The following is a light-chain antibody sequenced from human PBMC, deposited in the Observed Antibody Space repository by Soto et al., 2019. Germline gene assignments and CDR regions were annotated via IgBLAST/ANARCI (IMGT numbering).Light chain of an antibody. Sequence: QSALTQPVSVSGSPGQSITISCTGTSSDVGAYNHVSWYQKHPGTAPKLLIFQVSLRPALISNRFSASKSGNTASLTISGLLAEDEADYYCSSYSSDSTLFGGGTKLTVL. V-gene: IGLV2-14*01. CDR2: QVS. J-gene: IGLJ2*01. CDR3: SSYSSDSTL. CDR1: SSDVGAYNH.